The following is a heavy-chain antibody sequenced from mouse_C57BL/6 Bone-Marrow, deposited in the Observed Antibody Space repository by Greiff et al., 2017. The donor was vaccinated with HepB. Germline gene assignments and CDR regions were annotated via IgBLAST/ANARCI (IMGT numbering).Heavy chain of an antibody. CDR2: IWSGGST. J-gene: IGHJ4*01. Sequence: QVHVKQSGPGLVQPSQSLSITCTVSGFSLTSYGVHWVRQSPGKGLEWLGVIWSGGSTDYNAAFISRLSISKDNSKSQVFFKMNSLQADDTAIYYCARSFYYYGSSCYAMDYWGQGTSVTVSS. CDR3: ARSFYYYGSSCYAMDY. V-gene: IGHV2-2*01. D-gene: IGHD1-1*01. CDR1: GFSLTSYG.